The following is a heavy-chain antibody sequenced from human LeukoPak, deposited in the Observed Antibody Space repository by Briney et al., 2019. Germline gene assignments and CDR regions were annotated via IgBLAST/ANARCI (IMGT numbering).Heavy chain of an antibody. CDR3: VKDLYKGDSASWYFFHY. V-gene: IGHV3-64D*06. CDR1: GFIISDYA. CDR2: LNPNGGTT. D-gene: IGHD2-2*01. J-gene: IGHJ4*02. Sequence: GASVRLSCSASGFIISDYAMHWVRQAPGKGLEYVSALNPNGGTTYYADSVKGRFTISRDTSKNTLYLQMSSLRAEDTAMYHCVKDLYKGDSASWYFFHYWGQGTLVTVS.